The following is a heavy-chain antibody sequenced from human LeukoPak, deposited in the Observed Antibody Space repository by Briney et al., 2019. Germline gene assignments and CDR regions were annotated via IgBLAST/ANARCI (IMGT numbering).Heavy chain of an antibody. J-gene: IGHJ4*02. CDR1: GGSFSGYY. Sequence: KPSETLSLTCAVYGGSFSGYYWGWIRQPPGKGLEWIGEINHSGSTNYNPSLKSRVTISVDTSKNQFSLKLSSVTAADTAVYYCARQYCSGGSCYSRAPYRYFDYWGQGTLVTVSS. CDR3: ARQYCSGGSCYSRAPYRYFDY. CDR2: INHSGST. D-gene: IGHD2-15*01. V-gene: IGHV4-34*01.